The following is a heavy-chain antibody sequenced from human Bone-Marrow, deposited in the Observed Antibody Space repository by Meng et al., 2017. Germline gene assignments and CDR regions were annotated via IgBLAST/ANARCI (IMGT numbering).Heavy chain of an antibody. J-gene: IGHJ4*02. CDR1: GGSISSGDYY. CDR3: AREGRSHQVGVSVC. Sequence: QVQLQESGPGLVKPSQTLSLTCTVSGGSISSGDYYWSWIRQPPGKGLEWIGYIYNSGSTYYNPSLKSRVTISVDTSKNQFSLKLRFVTAADTAVYYCAREGRSHQVGVSVCWGQGNLVTVSS. CDR2: IYNSGST. V-gene: IGHV4-30-4*01. D-gene: IGHD2-21*01.